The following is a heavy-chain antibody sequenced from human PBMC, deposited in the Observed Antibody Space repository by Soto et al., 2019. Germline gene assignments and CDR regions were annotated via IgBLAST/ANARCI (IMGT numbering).Heavy chain of an antibody. CDR1: GGSISSGGYY. J-gene: IGHJ4*02. Sequence: SETLSLTCTVSGGSISSGGYYWSWIRQHPGKDLEWIGYIYYSGSTYYNPFLKSRVTISVDTSKNQFSLKLSSVTAADTAVYYCARAPYSKARYYFDYWGQGTLVTVSS. CDR3: ARAPYSKARYYFDY. V-gene: IGHV4-31*03. CDR2: IYYSGST. D-gene: IGHD2-21*01.